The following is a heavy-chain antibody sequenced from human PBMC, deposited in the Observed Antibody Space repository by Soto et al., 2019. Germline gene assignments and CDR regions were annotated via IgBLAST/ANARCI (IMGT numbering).Heavy chain of an antibody. Sequence: QVQLVQSGAEVKKPGSSVKVSCKASGGTFSSYTISWVRQAPGQGLEWMGRIIPILGIANYAQKFQGRVTITADKSTSTAYMELSSLRSEDTAVYYCARDDVERNYGMDVWGQGTTVTVSS. CDR1: GGTFSSYT. CDR3: ARDDVERNYGMDV. D-gene: IGHD1-26*01. CDR2: IIPILGIA. V-gene: IGHV1-69*08. J-gene: IGHJ6*02.